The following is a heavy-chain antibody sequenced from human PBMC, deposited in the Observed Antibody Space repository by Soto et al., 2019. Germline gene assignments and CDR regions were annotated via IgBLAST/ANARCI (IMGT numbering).Heavy chain of an antibody. CDR1: GYTFYSYD. CDR3: ARARATVTTERALGY. J-gene: IGHJ4*02. Sequence: QVQLVQSGAEVKKPGASVKVSCKASGYTFYSYDITWVRQAPGQGLEWMGTTSIYNGNTNFAQNLQGRVTMTIDKSTATAYMERNSLTSDDTAVYYCARARATVTTERALGYWGQGTLVTVSS. V-gene: IGHV1-18*01. D-gene: IGHD4-17*01. CDR2: TSIYNGNT.